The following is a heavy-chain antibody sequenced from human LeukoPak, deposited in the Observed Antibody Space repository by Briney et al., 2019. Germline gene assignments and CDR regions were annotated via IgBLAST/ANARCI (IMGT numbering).Heavy chain of an antibody. CDR1: GFTFSDYY. CDR2: IYSGGST. Sequence: GGSLRLSCAASGFTFSDYYMSWVRQAPGKGLEWVSVIYSGGSTYYADSVKGRFTISRDNSKNTLYLQMNSLRAEDTAVYYCARERIVVVPTYYYYGMDVWGQGTTVTVSS. J-gene: IGHJ6*02. CDR3: ARERIVVVPTYYYYGMDV. D-gene: IGHD2-2*01. V-gene: IGHV3-66*01.